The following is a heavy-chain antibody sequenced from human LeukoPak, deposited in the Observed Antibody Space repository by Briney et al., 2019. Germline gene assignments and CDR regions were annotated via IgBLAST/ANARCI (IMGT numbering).Heavy chain of an antibody. CDR1: GFTFSNYA. V-gene: IGHV3-23*01. Sequence: GGSLRLSCAASGFTFSNYAMNWVRQAPGKGLEWVSAISGSGGGTFYADSVKGRFTISRDNSKNTLYLQMNSLRAEDTAVYYCARVGAVPDAFDIWGQGTMVTVSS. J-gene: IGHJ3*02. CDR2: ISGSGGGT. D-gene: IGHD3-10*01. CDR3: ARVGAVPDAFDI.